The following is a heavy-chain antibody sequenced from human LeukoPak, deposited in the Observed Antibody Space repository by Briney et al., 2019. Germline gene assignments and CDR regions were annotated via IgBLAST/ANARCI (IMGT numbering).Heavy chain of an antibody. J-gene: IGHJ4*02. CDR2: IWYDGSNK. CDR1: GFTFSSYG. Sequence: GGSLRLSCAASGFTFSSYGMHWVRQAPGKGLEWVAVIWYDGSNKYYADSVKGRFTISRDNSKNTLYLQMNSLRAEDTAVYYCARGYSSGWYYFDYWGQGTLVTVSS. V-gene: IGHV3-33*01. CDR3: ARGYSSGWYYFDY. D-gene: IGHD6-19*01.